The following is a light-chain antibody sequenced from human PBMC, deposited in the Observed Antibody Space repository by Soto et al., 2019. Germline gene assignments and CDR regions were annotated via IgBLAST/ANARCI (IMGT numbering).Light chain of an antibody. CDR2: DAS. V-gene: IGKV3-11*01. J-gene: IGKJ2*01. CDR3: QQRRSWPRT. CDR1: QRVSNS. Sequence: EIVLTQSPATLSLSPGERATLSCRASQRVSNSLAWFQQKPGQAPRLLIYDASNRATDIPARFSGSGSGTDFTLTSSSLEPADFAVYYCQQRRSWPRTFGQGTKLEIK.